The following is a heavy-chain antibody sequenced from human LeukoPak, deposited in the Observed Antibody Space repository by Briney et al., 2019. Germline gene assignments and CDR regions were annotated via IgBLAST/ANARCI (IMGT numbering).Heavy chain of an antibody. CDR1: GGTFSSYA. V-gene: IGHV1-69*04. CDR3: AREIATGEPHTFDY. D-gene: IGHD3-10*01. CDR2: IIPILGIA. J-gene: IGHJ4*02. Sequence: SVKVSCKASGGTFSSYAISWVRQAPGQGLEWMRRIIPILGIANYAQKFQGRVTITADKSTSTAYMELSSLRSEDTAVYYCAREIATGEPHTFDYWGQGTLVTVSS.